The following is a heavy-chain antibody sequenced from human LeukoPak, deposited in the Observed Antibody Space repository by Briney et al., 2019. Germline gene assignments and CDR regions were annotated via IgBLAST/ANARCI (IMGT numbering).Heavy chain of an antibody. CDR3: AKDSNWNDVRFDY. V-gene: IGHV3-30*02. CDR2: IRYDGSNK. CDR1: GFTFSSYG. J-gene: IGHJ4*02. D-gene: IGHD1-1*01. Sequence: GGSLRLSCAASGFTFSSYGMHWVRQAPGKGLEWVAFIRYDGSNKYYADSVKGRFTISRDNSKNTLYLQMNSLRAEDTAVYYCAKDSNWNDVRFDYWGQGTLVTVSS.